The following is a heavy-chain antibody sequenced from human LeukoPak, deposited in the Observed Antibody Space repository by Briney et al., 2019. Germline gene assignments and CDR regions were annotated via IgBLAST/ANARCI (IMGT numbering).Heavy chain of an antibody. J-gene: IGHJ6*02. CDR2: ISSSSSYI. CDR1: GFTFSSYS. D-gene: IGHD3-22*01. V-gene: IGHV3-21*01. CDR3: ARDYYDSSGYGSGGNYYYYGMDV. Sequence: PGGSLRLSCAASGFTFSSYSKNWVRQAPGKGLEWVSSISSSSSYIYYADSVKSRFTISRDNAKNSLYLQMNSLRAEDTAVYYCARDYYDSSGYGSGGNYYYYGMDVWGQGTTVTVSS.